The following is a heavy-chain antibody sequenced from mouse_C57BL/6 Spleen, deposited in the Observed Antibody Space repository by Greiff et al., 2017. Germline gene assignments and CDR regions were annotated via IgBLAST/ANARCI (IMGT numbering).Heavy chain of an antibody. D-gene: IGHD2-1*01. CDR2: IYPGDGDT. CDR1: GYAFSSYW. CDR3: ARGGVRGLRDY. V-gene: IGHV1-80*01. Sequence: QVQLQQSGAELVKPGASVKISCKASGYAFSSYWMNWVKQRPGKGLEWIGQIYPGDGDTNYNGKFKGKATLTADKSSSTAYMQLSSLTSEDSAVYFCARGGVRGLRDYWGQGTSVTVSS. J-gene: IGHJ4*01.